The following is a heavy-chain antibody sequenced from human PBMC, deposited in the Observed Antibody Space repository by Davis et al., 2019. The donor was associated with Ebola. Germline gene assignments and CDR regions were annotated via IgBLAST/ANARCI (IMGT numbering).Heavy chain of an antibody. V-gene: IGHV3-23*01. J-gene: IGHJ6*04. Sequence: GESLKISCAASGFTFSSYAMSWVRQAPGKGLEWVSAISSSSSYIYYADSVKGRFTISRDISKNTLYLQMNSLRAEDTAVYYCAKSGLSFGVVKYHYGMDVWGKGTTVTVSS. CDR1: GFTFSSYA. CDR3: AKSGLSFGVVKYHYGMDV. D-gene: IGHD3-3*01. CDR2: ISSSSSYI.